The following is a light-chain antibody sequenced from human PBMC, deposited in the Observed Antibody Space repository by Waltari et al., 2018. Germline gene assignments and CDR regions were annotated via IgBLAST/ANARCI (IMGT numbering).Light chain of an antibody. J-gene: IGLJ1*01. CDR1: SSDVGGYDF. CDR3: CSYAVTSSSYV. V-gene: IGLV2-11*01. Sequence: QSVLTQPPSVSGSPGHSVTISCPGPSSDVGGYDFVSWYQQDPGKAPKLLIFDVTKRPSGVPSRFSASKSGNTASLTISGLQAEDEADYYCCSYAVTSSSYVFGGGTKVIV. CDR2: DVT.